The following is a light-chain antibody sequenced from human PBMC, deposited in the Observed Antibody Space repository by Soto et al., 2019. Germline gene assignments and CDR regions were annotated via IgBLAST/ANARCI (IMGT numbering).Light chain of an antibody. CDR1: QDINIY. CDR2: DAS. Sequence: DIQMTQSPTSLSAFVGDRVTITCQASQDINIYLNWYQQKPGKAPKLLIYDASNLATGVPSRFSGSRSETDFTFSISSLQPEDIATYYCQQDGNLPLTFGGGTKVEI. V-gene: IGKV1-33*01. CDR3: QQDGNLPLT. J-gene: IGKJ4*01.